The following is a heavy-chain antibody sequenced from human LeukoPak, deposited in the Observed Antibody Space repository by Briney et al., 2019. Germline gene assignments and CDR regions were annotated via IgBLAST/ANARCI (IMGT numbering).Heavy chain of an antibody. CDR3: ARASRDGYNQNFDH. J-gene: IGHJ4*02. CDR1: GYDFSTYW. D-gene: IGHD5-24*01. V-gene: IGHV5-51*01. CDR2: IYPGGSET. Sequence: GESLKISCKGLGYDFSTYWNACVRPRPRKGLEWMGIIYPGGSETRYDPSFQGQVTISADRSTSTAYLQWSSLRASDTAMYYCARASRDGYNQNFDHWGQGTLVTVSS.